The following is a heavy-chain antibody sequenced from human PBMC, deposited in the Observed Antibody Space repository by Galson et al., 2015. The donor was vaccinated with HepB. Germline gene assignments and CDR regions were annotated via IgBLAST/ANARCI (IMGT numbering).Heavy chain of an antibody. CDR3: ARPYYDSSGQGIDY. D-gene: IGHD3-22*01. J-gene: IGHJ4*02. CDR1: GFTFSSYS. CDR2: ISSGGSYI. V-gene: IGHV3-21*01. Sequence: CAASGFTFSSYSMNWVRQAPGKGLEWVSFISSGGSYIYYADSVRGRFTISRDNAKNSLYLQMNSLRAEDTAVYYCARPYYDSSGQGIDYWGQGILVTVSS.